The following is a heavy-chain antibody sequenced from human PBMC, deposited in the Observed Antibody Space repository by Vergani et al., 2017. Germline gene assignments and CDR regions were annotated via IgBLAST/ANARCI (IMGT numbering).Heavy chain of an antibody. CDR1: GMSISNNNYY. V-gene: IGHV4-39*01. Sequence: QLQLQESGPRLVKPSETLSLTCSLSGMSISNNNYYWGWLRQPPGKGLEWIGSIYDSRNNNYSPSLKSRVSISVDTSKNQFSLSLTSVTAADTAVYYCARHLRQLARNDVFDIWGHGTLVTVSS. CDR3: ARHLRQLARNDVFDI. CDR2: IYDSRNN. J-gene: IGHJ3*02. D-gene: IGHD6-6*01.